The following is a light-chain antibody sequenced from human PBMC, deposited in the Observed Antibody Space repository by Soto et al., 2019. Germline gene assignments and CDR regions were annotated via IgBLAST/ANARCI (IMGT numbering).Light chain of an antibody. V-gene: IGKV3-20*01. CDR2: GAS. CDR1: QSVSSSY. Sequence: EIVLTQSPGTLSLSPGERATLSCRASQSVSSSYLAWYQQKPGQAPRLLIYGASSRATGIPDRFSGSGSGKDFTLTISRLEPEDFAVYSCQQYGGSPPYTFGQGTKLEIK. CDR3: QQYGGSPPYT. J-gene: IGKJ2*01.